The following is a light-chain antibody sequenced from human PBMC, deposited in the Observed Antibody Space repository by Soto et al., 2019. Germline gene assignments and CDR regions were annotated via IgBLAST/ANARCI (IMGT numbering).Light chain of an antibody. CDR1: QSINNW. V-gene: IGKV1-5*01. Sequence: DIQMTQSPSTLSASVGDRVTITCRASQSINNWLAWYQQKPGRAPQLLIYDASNLESGVPSRFSGSGSGTEFTLTRSSLQPDDFATYYCQQYDSFWPFGQGTKVDIK. CDR3: QQYDSFWP. CDR2: DAS. J-gene: IGKJ1*01.